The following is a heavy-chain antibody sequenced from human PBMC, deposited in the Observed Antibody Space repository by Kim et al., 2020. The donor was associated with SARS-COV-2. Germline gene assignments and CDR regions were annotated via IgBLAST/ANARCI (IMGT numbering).Heavy chain of an antibody. CDR3: AGGIVVVVAATPHAHWFDP. CDR2: INHSGST. CDR1: GGSFSGYY. Sequence: SETLSLTCAVYGGSFSGYYWSWIRQPPGKGLEWIGEINHSGSTNYNPSLKSRVTISVDTSKNQFSLKLSSVTAADTAVYYCAGGIVVVVAATPHAHWFDPWDQGTLVTVSS. V-gene: IGHV4-34*01. J-gene: IGHJ5*02. D-gene: IGHD2-15*01.